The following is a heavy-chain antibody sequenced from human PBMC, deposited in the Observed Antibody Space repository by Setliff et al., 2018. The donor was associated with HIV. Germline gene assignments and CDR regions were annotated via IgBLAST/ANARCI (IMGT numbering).Heavy chain of an antibody. J-gene: IGHJ6*02. Sequence: GGSLRLSCAASGFTFSSYSMNWVRQAPGKGLEWVSYISSSSSTIYYADSVKGRFTISRDNAKNSLYLQMNSLRAEDTAVYYCATGGRWELPIYGMNVWGQGTTVTVSS. CDR1: GFTFSSYS. V-gene: IGHV3-48*04. CDR2: ISSSSSTI. CDR3: ATGGRWELPIYGMNV. D-gene: IGHD1-26*01.